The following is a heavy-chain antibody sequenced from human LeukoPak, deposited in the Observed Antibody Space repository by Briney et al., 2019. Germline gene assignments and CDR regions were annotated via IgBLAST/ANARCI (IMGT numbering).Heavy chain of an antibody. CDR2: IYYSGTT. V-gene: IGHV4-59*08. CDR3: ARHYYFDSGGYYPEYVQH. D-gene: IGHD3-22*01. CDR1: GGSISSYY. Sequence: PSETLSLTCTVFGGSISSYYWSWIRQPPGKGLEWIGYIYYSGTTYYNPSLKSRVTISVDTSKNQFSLKLTSVTAADTAVYYCARHYYFDSGGYYPEYVQHWGQGTLVTVSS. J-gene: IGHJ1*01.